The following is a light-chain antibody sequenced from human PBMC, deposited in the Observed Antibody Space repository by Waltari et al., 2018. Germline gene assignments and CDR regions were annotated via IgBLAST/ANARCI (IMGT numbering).Light chain of an antibody. CDR2: DVT. J-gene: IGLJ2*01. V-gene: IGLV2-14*03. CDR1: SSDIGGFNY. CDR3: SSYSSISTLV. Sequence: QSALTQPASVSGSPGQSITIPCTGTSSDIGGFNYVSWYQQHPGEAPKLMIYDVTQRPSGGSNRFSGSKSGSTAFLTISGLQAGDEAHYYCSSYSSISTLVFGGGTKLSVL.